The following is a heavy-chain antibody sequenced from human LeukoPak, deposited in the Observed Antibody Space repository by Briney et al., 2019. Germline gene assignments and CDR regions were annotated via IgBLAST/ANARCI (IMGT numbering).Heavy chain of an antibody. CDR3: ARRSAGRYYDSSGYSRFDP. Sequence: SETLSLTCTVSGGSISSSSYYWGWIRQPPGKGLEWIGRIYYSGSTYYNPSLKSRVTISVDTSKDQFSLKLSSVTAADTAVYYCARRSAGRYYDSSGYSRFDPWGQGTLVTVSS. CDR2: IYYSGST. D-gene: IGHD3-22*01. V-gene: IGHV4-39*01. J-gene: IGHJ5*02. CDR1: GGSISSSSYY.